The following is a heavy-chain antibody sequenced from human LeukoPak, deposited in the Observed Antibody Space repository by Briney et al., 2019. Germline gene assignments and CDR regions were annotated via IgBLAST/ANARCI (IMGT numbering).Heavy chain of an antibody. J-gene: IGHJ3*02. V-gene: IGHV3-21*04. CDR1: GFTFSSYS. CDR2: VSTGSNYI. Sequence: GGSLRLSCTASGFTFSSYSLNWVRQAPGKGLEWVSSVSTGSNYIYYADSVKGRFTISRDNSKNTLYLQMNSLRTEDTAVYYCARVGGSGYDGDAFDIWGQGTMVTVSS. CDR3: ARVGGSGYDGDAFDI. D-gene: IGHD5-12*01.